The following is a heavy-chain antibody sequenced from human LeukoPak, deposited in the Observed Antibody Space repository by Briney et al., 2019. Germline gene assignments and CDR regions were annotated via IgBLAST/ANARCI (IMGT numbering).Heavy chain of an antibody. CDR2: ISTYNDNT. J-gene: IGHJ4*02. Sequence: GASVKVSCKASGYTFTSYDISWVRQAPGQGLEWTGWISTYNDNTHHAQKLQGRVTMTTDTSTSTVYMELKSLRSDDTAVYYCARIQSRIIAARPGNPAFDYWGRGTLVTVSS. CDR3: ARIQSRIIAARPGNPAFDY. D-gene: IGHD6-6*01. V-gene: IGHV1-18*01. CDR1: GYTFTSYD.